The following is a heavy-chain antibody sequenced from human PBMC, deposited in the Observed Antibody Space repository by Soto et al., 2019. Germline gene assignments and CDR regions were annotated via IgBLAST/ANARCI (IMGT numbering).Heavy chain of an antibody. D-gene: IGHD1-26*01. J-gene: IGHJ6*04. CDR3: AGYPPVGDFGRGHPQDNDYYYGMDV. Sequence: GGSLRLSCAASGFTFSSYWMHWVRQAPGKGLVWVSRINSDGSSTSYADSVKGRFTISRDNAKNTLYLQMNSLRAEDTAVYYWAGYPPVGDFGRGHPQDNDYYYGMDVWGKGTTVTVSS. V-gene: IGHV3-74*01. CDR2: INSDGSST. CDR1: GFTFSSYW.